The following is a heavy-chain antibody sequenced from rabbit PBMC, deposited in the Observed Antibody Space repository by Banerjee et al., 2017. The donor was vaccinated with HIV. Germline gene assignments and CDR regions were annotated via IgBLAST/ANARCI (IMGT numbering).Heavy chain of an antibody. CDR3: ARDRDTGSVYYFDL. CDR2: IYVGSSGST. D-gene: IGHD8-1*01. CDR1: GFSFSNKYV. Sequence: QEQLVESGGGLVKPEGSLTLTCTASGFSFSNKYVMCWVRQAPGKGLEWIACIYVGSSGSTYYASWAKGRFTISKTSSTTVTLQMTSLTAADTATYFCARDRDTGSVYYFDLWGPGTLVTVS. V-gene: IGHV1S45*01. J-gene: IGHJ4*01.